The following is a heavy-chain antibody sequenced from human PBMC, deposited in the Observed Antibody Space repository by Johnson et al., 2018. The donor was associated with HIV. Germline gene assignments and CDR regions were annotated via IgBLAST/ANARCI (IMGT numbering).Heavy chain of an antibody. CDR3: ARAPPMVPSFDI. D-gene: IGHD3-10*01. Sequence: VQLVESGEGLVQPGGSLRLSCAASGLTFSNYEMNWVRQAPGKGLEWVSYISSSGSTIYYADSVKGRFTISRDNAKNSLYLQMNSLRAEDTAVYYCARAPPMVPSFDIWGQGTMVTVSS. CDR2: ISSSGSTI. CDR1: GLTFSNYE. V-gene: IGHV3-48*03. J-gene: IGHJ3*02.